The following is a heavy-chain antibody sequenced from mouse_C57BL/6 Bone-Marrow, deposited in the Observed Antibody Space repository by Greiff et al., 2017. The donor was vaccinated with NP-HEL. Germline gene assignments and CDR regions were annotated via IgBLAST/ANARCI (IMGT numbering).Heavy chain of an antibody. CDR3: ARHGDYYGSSYLYYAMDY. D-gene: IGHD1-1*01. CDR1: GFTFSDYG. V-gene: IGHV5-15*01. Sequence: DVMLVESGGGLVQPGGSLKLSCAASGFTFSDYGMAWVRQAPRKGPEWVAFISNLAYSIYYADTVTGRFTISRENAKNTLYLEMSSLRSEDTAMYYCARHGDYYGSSYLYYAMDYWGQGTSVTVSS. J-gene: IGHJ4*01. CDR2: ISNLAYSI.